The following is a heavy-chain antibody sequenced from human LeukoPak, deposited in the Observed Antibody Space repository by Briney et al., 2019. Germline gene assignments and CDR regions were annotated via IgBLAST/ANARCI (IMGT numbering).Heavy chain of an antibody. V-gene: IGHV3-30*03. CDR3: ATPLLIDTAMVTFDY. CDR1: GFTFSSYG. J-gene: IGHJ4*02. Sequence: GGSLRLSCAASGFTFSSYGMHWVCQAPGKGLEWVAVISYDGSNKYYADSVKGRFTISRDNSKNTLYLQMNSLRAEDTAVYYCATPLLIDTAMVTFDYGGQGTLVTVSS. CDR2: ISYDGSNK. D-gene: IGHD5-18*01.